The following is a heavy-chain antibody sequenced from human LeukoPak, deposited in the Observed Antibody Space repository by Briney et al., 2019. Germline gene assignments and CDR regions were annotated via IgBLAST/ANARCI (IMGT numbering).Heavy chain of an antibody. D-gene: IGHD3-9*01. V-gene: IGHV3-33*08. CDR3: ARGGGEYYDILTGYNALDY. J-gene: IGHJ4*02. Sequence: GGSLRLSCAAFGFTFTNAYMSWVRQAPGKGLEWVAVIWYDGSNKYYADSVKGRFTISRDNSKNTLYLQMNSLRAEDTAVYYCARGGGEYYDILTGYNALDYWGQGTLVTVSS. CDR1: GFTFTNAY. CDR2: IWYDGSNK.